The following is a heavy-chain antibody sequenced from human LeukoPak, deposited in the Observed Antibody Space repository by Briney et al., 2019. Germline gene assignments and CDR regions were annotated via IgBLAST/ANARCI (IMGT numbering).Heavy chain of an antibody. D-gene: IGHD3-10*01. CDR3: ATTMVRGSRGNWFDP. V-gene: IGHV1-24*01. CDR2: FDPEDGET. CDR1: GYTLTELS. J-gene: IGHJ5*02. Sequence: ASVKVSCKVFGYTLTELSMHWVRQAPGKGLEWMGGFDPEDGETIYAQKFQGRVTMTEDTSTDTAYMELSSLRSEDTAVYYCATTMVRGSRGNWFDPWGQGTLVTVSS.